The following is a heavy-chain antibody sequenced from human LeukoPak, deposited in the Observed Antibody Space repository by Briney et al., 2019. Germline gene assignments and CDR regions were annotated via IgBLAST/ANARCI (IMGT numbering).Heavy chain of an antibody. J-gene: IGHJ4*02. CDR2: VFHTGTT. V-gene: IGHV4-4*02. CDR3: ARGVVVPAAIADYFDY. Sequence: SETLSLTCAVSGASISSNNWWSWVRQSPVKGLEWIGEVFHTGTTNYLPSLKSRVTILVDKSNNRFSLKPTSVTAADTAVYYCARGVVVPAAIADYFDYWGQGTLVTVSS. D-gene: IGHD2-2*01. CDR1: GASISSNNW.